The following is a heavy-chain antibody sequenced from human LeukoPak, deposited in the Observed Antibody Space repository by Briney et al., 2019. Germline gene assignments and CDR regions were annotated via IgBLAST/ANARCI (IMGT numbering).Heavy chain of an antibody. CDR1: GYTLTELS. J-gene: IGHJ3*02. Sequence: ASVKVSCKVSGYTLTELSMHWVRQAPGKGLEWMGGFDPEDGETIYAQKFRGRVTMTEDTSTDTAYMELSSLRSEDTAVYYCARDLSAVTTKGGAFDIWGQGTMVTVSS. CDR2: FDPEDGET. CDR3: ARDLSAVTTKGGAFDI. D-gene: IGHD4-17*01. V-gene: IGHV1-24*01.